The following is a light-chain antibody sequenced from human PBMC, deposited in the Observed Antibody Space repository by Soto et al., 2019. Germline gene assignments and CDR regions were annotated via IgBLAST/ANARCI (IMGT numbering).Light chain of an antibody. V-gene: IGLV2-14*03. CDR3: SSYTSESTYG. Sequence: QSVLTQPASVSGSPGQSIAISCTGSSSDIGAYNYVFWYQQHPGKAPKLMIYDVNNRPSGVSDRFSGSKSGNTAYLTISGLQDEDEADYYCSSYTSESTYGLGTGTKLPVL. CDR1: SSDIGAYNY. J-gene: IGLJ1*01. CDR2: DVN.